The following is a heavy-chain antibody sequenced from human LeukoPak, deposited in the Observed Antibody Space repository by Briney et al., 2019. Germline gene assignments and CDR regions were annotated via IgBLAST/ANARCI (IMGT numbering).Heavy chain of an antibody. CDR3: ARDCSGGSCLAIDAFDI. CDR1: GYTFINYG. V-gene: IGHV1-18*01. CDR2: ISAYNGNT. D-gene: IGHD2-15*01. Sequence: ASVKVSCKASGYTFINYGISWVRQAPGQGLEWMGWISAYNGNTNYAQKFQGGVTMTTDTSTSTAYMELRSLISDDTAVYYCARDCSGGSCLAIDAFDIWGQGTMVTVSS. J-gene: IGHJ3*02.